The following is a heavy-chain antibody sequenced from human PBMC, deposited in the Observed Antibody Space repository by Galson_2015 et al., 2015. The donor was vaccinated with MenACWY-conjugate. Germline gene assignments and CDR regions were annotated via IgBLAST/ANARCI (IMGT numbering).Heavy chain of an antibody. V-gene: IGHV3-48*02. D-gene: IGHD3-16*01. CDR2: ITSGSSGK. CDR1: GFTFSSYT. J-gene: IGHJ6*02. CDR3: ARDEVDFRLGHRFLDF. Sequence: SLRLSCAASGFTFSSYTLNWVRQAPGKGLEWLSSITSGSSGKHYADSVKGRFTISRDNAKNSLYLQMNSLRDEDTAVYFCARDEVDFRLGHRFLDFWGQGTTVTASS.